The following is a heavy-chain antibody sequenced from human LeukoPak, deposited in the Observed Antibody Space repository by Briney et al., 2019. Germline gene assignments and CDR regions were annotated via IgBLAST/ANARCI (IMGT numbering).Heavy chain of an antibody. J-gene: IGHJ6*02. CDR3: ATRAVVPAASNYYYYGMDV. CDR2: IIPIFGTA. V-gene: IGHV1-69*13. CDR1: GYTFTSYY. D-gene: IGHD2-2*01. Sequence: SVKVSCKASGYTFTSYYMHWVRQAPGQGLEWMGGIIPIFGTANYAQKFQGRVTITADESTSTAYMELSSLRSEDTAVYYCATRAVVPAASNYYYYGMDVWGQGTTVTVSS.